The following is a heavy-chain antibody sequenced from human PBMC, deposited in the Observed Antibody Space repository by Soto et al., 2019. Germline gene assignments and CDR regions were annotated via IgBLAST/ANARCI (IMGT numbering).Heavy chain of an antibody. J-gene: IGHJ6*02. CDR2: IIPIFGTA. D-gene: IGHD6-6*01. Sequence: SVKVSCKASGGTFSSYAISWVRQAPGQGLEWMGGIIPIFGTANYAQKFQGRVTITADESTSTAYMELSSLRSEDTAVYYCAREGNRIAARPRYYYYGMEVWGQGTTVTVSS. V-gene: IGHV1-69*13. CDR1: GGTFSSYA. CDR3: AREGNRIAARPRYYYYGMEV.